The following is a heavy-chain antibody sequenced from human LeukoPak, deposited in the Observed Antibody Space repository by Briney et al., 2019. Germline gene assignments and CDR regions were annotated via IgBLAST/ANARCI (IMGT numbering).Heavy chain of an antibody. CDR2: IGGGGVTT. CDR1: GFTFNNYA. CDR3: AKDLYDSTPTRDY. Sequence: GGSLRLSCAASGFTFNNYAMNWVRQAPGKGLEWVSSIGGGGVTTIYAESVQGRFTVSRDNSKKTVYLQMNSLRAEDTAVYYCAKDLYDSTPTRDYWGQGTLVTVSS. D-gene: IGHD3-22*01. J-gene: IGHJ4*02. V-gene: IGHV3-23*01.